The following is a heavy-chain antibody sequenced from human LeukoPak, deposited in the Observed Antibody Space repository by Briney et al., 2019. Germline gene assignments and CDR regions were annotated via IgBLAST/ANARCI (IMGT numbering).Heavy chain of an antibody. J-gene: IGHJ4*02. D-gene: IGHD6-13*01. V-gene: IGHV4-59*01. CDR3: ARDRPGGSSLDY. CDR2: IYYSGSI. Sequence: SETLSLTCTVSGGSISTYYWSWIRQPPGKGLEWIGYIYYSGSINYNPSLKSRVTISVDTSKNQFSLNLSSVTAADTAVYYCARDRPGGSSLDYWGQGILVTVSS. CDR1: GGSISTYY.